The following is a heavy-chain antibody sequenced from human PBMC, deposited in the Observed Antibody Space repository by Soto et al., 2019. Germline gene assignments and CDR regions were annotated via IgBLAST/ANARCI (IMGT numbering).Heavy chain of an antibody. CDR3: ARTPIAVAGLYYYYGMDV. Sequence: QVQLVESGGGVVQPGRSLRLSCAASGFTFSSYAMHWVRQAPGKGLEWVAVISYDGSNKYYADSVKGRFTISRDNSKNTLYLQMNSLRAEDTAVYYCARTPIAVAGLYYYYGMDVW. CDR1: GFTFSSYA. D-gene: IGHD6-19*01. CDR2: ISYDGSNK. J-gene: IGHJ6*01. V-gene: IGHV3-30-3*01.